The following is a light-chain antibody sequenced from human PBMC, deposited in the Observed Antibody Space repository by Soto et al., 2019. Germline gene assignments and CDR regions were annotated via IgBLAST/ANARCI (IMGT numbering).Light chain of an antibody. Sequence: DIVLTQSPGTLSLSPGERATLSCSASQSVSNNYLAWYQQKPGQAPRLLIYGASTRATGIPARFSGSGSGTEFTLTISSLQSEDFAVYYCQQYNNWPPGTFGQGTKVDIK. CDR3: QQYNNWPPGT. CDR1: QSVSNN. V-gene: IGKV3-15*01. J-gene: IGKJ1*01. CDR2: GAS.